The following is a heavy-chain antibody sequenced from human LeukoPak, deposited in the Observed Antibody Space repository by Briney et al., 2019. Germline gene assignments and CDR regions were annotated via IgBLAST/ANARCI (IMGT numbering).Heavy chain of an antibody. CDR3: ARDLTV. CDR2: ISGDGST. Sequence: GGSLRLSCAASGFIFSSYAMSWVRQAPGKGLEWVSAISGDGSTYYADSVKGRFTISRDNAKNSLYLQMNSLRDEDTAVYYCARDLTVWGQGTMVTVSS. CDR1: GFIFSSYA. V-gene: IGHV3-23*01. J-gene: IGHJ3*01.